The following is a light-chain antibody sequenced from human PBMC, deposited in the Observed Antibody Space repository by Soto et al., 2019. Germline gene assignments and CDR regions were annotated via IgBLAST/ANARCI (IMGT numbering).Light chain of an antibody. CDR2: EVS. V-gene: IGKV2-30*01. J-gene: IGKJ1*01. CDR3: MQGSYWPRT. CDR1: QSLLYTDGNTY. Sequence: VMTQSPLSLPVTLGQPASISCRSSQSLLYTDGNTYLSWFQQRPGQSPRRLIYEVSNRDSGVPDRFSGSGSGHDFTLKISRVEAEDVGVYYCMQGSYWPRTFGQGTKVEIK.